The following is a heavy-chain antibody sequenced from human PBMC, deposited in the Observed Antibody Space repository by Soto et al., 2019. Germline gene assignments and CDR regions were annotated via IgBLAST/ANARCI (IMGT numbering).Heavy chain of an antibody. CDR1: GFTFSSYG. V-gene: IGHV3-33*01. Sequence: GGSLRLSCAASGFTFSSYGMHWVRQAPGKGLEWVAVIWYDGSNKYYADSVKGRFTISRDNSKNTLYLQMNSLRAEDTAVYYCAREGERDGDEGYFDYWGQGTLVTVSS. CDR3: AREGERDGDEGYFDY. J-gene: IGHJ4*02. CDR2: IWYDGSNK. D-gene: IGHD1-26*01.